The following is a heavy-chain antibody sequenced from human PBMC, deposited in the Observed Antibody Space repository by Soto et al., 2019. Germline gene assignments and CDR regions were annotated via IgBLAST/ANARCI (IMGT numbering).Heavy chain of an antibody. J-gene: IGHJ6*02. V-gene: IGHV4-59*08. CDR2: IYDTGST. Sequence: SETLSLTWTVSGGSISSYYWSWIRQPPGKGLEWIGYIYDTGSTNYNPSLKSRVTISVDTPKNQFSLKLSSVTAADTAVYYCARRIQYYYGLDVWGQGTTVTVSS. CDR1: GGSISSYY. D-gene: IGHD5-18*01. CDR3: ARRIQYYYGLDV.